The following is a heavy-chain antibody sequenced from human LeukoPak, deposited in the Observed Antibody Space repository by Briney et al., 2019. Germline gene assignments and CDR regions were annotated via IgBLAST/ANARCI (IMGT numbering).Heavy chain of an antibody. CDR1: GFTFTSSA. J-gene: IGHJ3*02. D-gene: IGHD1-26*01. V-gene: IGHV1-58*02. CDR3: ARSGSYYDDAFDI. Sequence: ASVKVSCKASGFTFTSSAMQWVRQARGQRVEWIGWIVVGSGNTNYAQKFQERVTITRDMSTSTAYMELSSLRSEDTAVYYCARSGSYYDDAFDIWGQGTMATVSS. CDR2: IVVGSGNT.